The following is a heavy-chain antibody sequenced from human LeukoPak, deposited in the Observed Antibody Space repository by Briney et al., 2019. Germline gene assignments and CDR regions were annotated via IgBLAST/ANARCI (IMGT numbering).Heavy chain of an antibody. J-gene: IGHJ6*02. CDR3: VRVQSRRGYRYGMDV. Sequence: GGSLRLSCEASGFTFSDYSMNWVRQAPGKGLDWVSLISSSGSFIYYADSVKGRFTISRDNADRSLSLQMNSLRAEDTAVYYCVRVQSRRGYRYGMDVWGQGTTVTVSS. D-gene: IGHD5-18*01. CDR1: GFTFSDYS. V-gene: IGHV3-21*01. CDR2: ISSSGSFI.